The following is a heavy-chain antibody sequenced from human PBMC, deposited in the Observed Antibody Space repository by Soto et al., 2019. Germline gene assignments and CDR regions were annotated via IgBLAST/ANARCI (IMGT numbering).Heavy chain of an antibody. CDR2: IYYSGST. D-gene: IGHD1-26*01. CDR1: GGSISSSSYY. V-gene: IGHV4-39*01. J-gene: IGHJ4*02. Sequence: SETLSLTCTVSGGSISSSSYYWGWIRQPPGKRLEWIGSIYYSGSTYYNPSLKSRVTISVDTSTNQFSLKLSSVTAADTAVYYCAMRIAGAPNCFGYWGQGTLITVSS. CDR3: AMRIAGAPNCFGY.